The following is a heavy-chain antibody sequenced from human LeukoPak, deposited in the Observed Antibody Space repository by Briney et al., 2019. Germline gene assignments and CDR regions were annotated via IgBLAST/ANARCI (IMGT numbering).Heavy chain of an antibody. D-gene: IGHD3-22*01. Sequence: ASVKVSCKASGYTFSSCAINWVRQAPGQGLEYMGWIDTKTGDPTYAQGFTGRFVFSLDTSVSTAYLQISSLKAEDTAVYYCAIHPSDSSGYFSYWGQGALVTVSS. CDR3: AIHPSDSSGYFSY. V-gene: IGHV7-4-1*02. CDR1: GYTFSSCA. J-gene: IGHJ4*02. CDR2: IDTKTGDP.